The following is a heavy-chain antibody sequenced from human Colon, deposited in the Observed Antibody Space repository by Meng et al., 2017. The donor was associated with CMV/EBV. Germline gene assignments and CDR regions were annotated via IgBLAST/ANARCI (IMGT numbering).Heavy chain of an antibody. J-gene: IGHJ6*02. CDR1: GFTLSSYE. D-gene: IGHD3-10*01. CDR3: ASGGGSGSYFAYGMDV. Sequence: GGSLRLSCATSGFTLSSYEMIWVRQAPGKGLEWIAYIGATGATTFYADSVKGRFTISRDNAKNSLYLQMNSLRAEDTAVYYCASGGGSGSYFAYGMDVWGQGTTVTVSS. V-gene: IGHV3-48*03. CDR2: IGATGATT.